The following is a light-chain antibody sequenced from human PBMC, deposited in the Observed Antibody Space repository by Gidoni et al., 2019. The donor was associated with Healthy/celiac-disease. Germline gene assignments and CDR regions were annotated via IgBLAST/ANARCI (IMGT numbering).Light chain of an antibody. Sequence: EIVLTQSPGTLSLSPRERATLSGRASQSVSSSYLAWYQPKPGQAPMLLIYGASSRATGIPDRCSGSGYGTDFTLTISRLEPEDFAVYYCQQYGRAFGQGTKVEIK. J-gene: IGKJ1*01. CDR1: QSVSSSY. CDR3: QQYGRA. V-gene: IGKV3-20*01. CDR2: GAS.